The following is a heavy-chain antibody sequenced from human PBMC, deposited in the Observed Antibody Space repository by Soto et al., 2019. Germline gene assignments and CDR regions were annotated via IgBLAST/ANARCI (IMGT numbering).Heavy chain of an antibody. Sequence: ASVKVSCKASGYTFTGYYMHWVRQAPGQGLGWMGWINPNSGGTNYAQKFQGWVTMTRDTSISTAYMELSRLRSDDTAVYYCARDLYYYDSSGYYGNSAFDIWGQGTMVTVS. CDR2: INPNSGGT. CDR3: ARDLYYYDSSGYYGNSAFDI. V-gene: IGHV1-2*04. J-gene: IGHJ3*02. D-gene: IGHD3-22*01. CDR1: GYTFTGYY.